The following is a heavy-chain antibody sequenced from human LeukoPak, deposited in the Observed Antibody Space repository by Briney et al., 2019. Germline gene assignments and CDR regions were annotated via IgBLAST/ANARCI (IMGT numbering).Heavy chain of an antibody. CDR3: ATDSSCTNGVCYDPNWFDP. J-gene: IGHJ5*02. CDR2: FDPEDGET. V-gene: IGHV1-24*01. Sequence: ASVKVSCKVSGYTLTELSMHWVRQAPGKGLEWMGGFDPEDGETIYAQTFQGRVTMTEDTSTDTAYMELSSLRSEDTAVYYCATDSSCTNGVCYDPNWFDPWGQGTLVTVSS. D-gene: IGHD2-8*01. CDR1: GYTLTELS.